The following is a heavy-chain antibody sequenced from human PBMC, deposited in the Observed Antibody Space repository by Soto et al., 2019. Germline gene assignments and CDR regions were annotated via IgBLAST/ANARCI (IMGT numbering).Heavy chain of an antibody. J-gene: IGHJ4*02. Sequence: GGSLRLSCAASGFTFSSYSMNWVRQAPGKGLEWVSYISSSSSTIYYADSVKGRFTISRDNAKNSLYLQMNNLRDEDTAVYYCARDSRGYSGYDRPLVTHDFDYWGQGTLVTVSS. CDR1: GFTFSSYS. D-gene: IGHD5-12*01. CDR2: ISSSSSTI. CDR3: ARDSRGYSGYDRPLVTHDFDY. V-gene: IGHV3-48*02.